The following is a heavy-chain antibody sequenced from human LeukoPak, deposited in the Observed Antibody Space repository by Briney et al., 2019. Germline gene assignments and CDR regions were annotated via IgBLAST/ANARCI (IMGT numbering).Heavy chain of an antibody. CDR2: IYYSGST. V-gene: IGHV4-31*03. D-gene: IGHD3-3*01. CDR1: GGSISSGGYY. Sequence: SETLSLTCTVSGGSISSGGYYWSWIRQHPGKGLEWIGYIYYSGSTYYNPSLKSRVTISVETSKNQFSLKLSSVTAADTAVYYCARAFEGNYDFWSGSLRTFDYWGQGTLVTVSS. J-gene: IGHJ4*02. CDR3: ARAFEGNYDFWSGSLRTFDY.